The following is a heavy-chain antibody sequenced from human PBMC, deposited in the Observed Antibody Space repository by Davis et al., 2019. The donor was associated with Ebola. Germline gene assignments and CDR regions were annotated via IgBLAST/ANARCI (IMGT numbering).Heavy chain of an antibody. J-gene: IGHJ4*02. CDR2: IYYSGST. D-gene: IGHD2-15*01. Sequence: MPSETLSLTCAVYGGSFSGYYWSWIRQPPGKGLEWIGYIYYSGSTNYNPSLKSRVTISVDTSKNQFSLKLSSVTAADTAVYYCARDLGDWDIVATNWGQGTLVTVSS. CDR1: GGSFSGYY. V-gene: IGHV4-59*01. CDR3: ARDLGDWDIVATN.